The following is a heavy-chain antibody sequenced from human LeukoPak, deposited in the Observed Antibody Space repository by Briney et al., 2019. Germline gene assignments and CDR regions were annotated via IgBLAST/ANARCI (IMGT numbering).Heavy chain of an antibody. D-gene: IGHD1-26*01. J-gene: IGHJ4*02. Sequence: ASVKVSCKASGYTFTSYGISWVRQAPGQGLEWMGWISAYNGDTNYAQNFQGRVTMTTDTSTNTAYMELRSLRSDDSALYYCARDLGLPGAIFWDYRGQGTLVTVSS. CDR3: ARDLGLPGAIFWDY. CDR2: ISAYNGDT. V-gene: IGHV1-18*01. CDR1: GYTFTSYG.